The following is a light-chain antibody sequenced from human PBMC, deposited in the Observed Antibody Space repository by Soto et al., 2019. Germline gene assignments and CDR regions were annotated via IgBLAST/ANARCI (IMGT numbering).Light chain of an antibody. CDR3: QQYGTSPRT. V-gene: IGKV3-20*01. CDR2: DAS. Sequence: EIVLTQSPGTLSLSPGERVTLSCRASQDIRSHLAWYQQKPGQAPRLLIFDASSRATGIPDRFSGSGSGTDFTLSISRLEPEDFAVYYCQQYGTSPRTFGQGTKV. J-gene: IGKJ1*01. CDR1: QDIRSH.